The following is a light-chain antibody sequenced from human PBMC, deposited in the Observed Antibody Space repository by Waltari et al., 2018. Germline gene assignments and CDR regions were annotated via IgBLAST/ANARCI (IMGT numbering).Light chain of an antibody. CDR2: TAS. J-gene: IGKJ1*01. CDR3: QQYNSYWRT. V-gene: IGKV1-5*03. CDR1: QSSSSW. Sequence: DIQMTQSPSTMSASVGDRVTITCRASQSSSSWLAWYQQKPGKAPKLLIYTASSLESGVPSRFSGSGSGTEFTLTISSLQPDDFATYYCQQYNSYWRTFGQGTKVEIK.